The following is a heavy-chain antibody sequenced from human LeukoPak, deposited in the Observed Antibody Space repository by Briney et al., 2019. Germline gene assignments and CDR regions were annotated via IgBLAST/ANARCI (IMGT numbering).Heavy chain of an antibody. CDR3: ARERIYYYDSSGPPLDY. V-gene: IGHV1-18*01. CDR2: ISAYNGNT. CDR1: GYTFTSYG. J-gene: IGHJ4*02. Sequence: ASVKVSCKASGYTFTSYGISWVRQAPGQGLEWMGWISAYNGNTNYAQKLQGRVTMTTDTSTSTAYMELRSLRSDNTAVYYCARERIYYYDSSGPPLDYWGQGTLVTVSS. D-gene: IGHD3-22*01.